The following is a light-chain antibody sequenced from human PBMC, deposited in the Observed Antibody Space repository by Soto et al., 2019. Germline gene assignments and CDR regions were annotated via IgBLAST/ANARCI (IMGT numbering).Light chain of an antibody. CDR2: WAS. V-gene: IGKV4-1*01. CDR1: QSVLYSSNNKNY. CDR3: QQSYTTPLT. Sequence: DIVMTQSPDSLAVSLGERATINCKSSQSVLYSSNNKNYLVWYQQKPGQPPKMLITWASTRESGVPDRFSGSGSGTDFTLTISSLQAEDVAVYYCQQSYTTPLTFGPGTKVDIK. J-gene: IGKJ3*01.